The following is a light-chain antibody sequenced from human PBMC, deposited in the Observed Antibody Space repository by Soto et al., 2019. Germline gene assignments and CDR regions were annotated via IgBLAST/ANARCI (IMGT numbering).Light chain of an antibody. Sequence: DIQMTQSPSTLSGSVGDRVTITFRASQTISSWLAWYQQKPGKAPKLLIYKASTLKSGVPSRFSGSGSGTEFTLTISSLQPDDFATYYCQHYNSYSEAFGQGTKVDLK. CDR1: QTISSW. V-gene: IGKV1-5*03. J-gene: IGKJ1*01. CDR3: QHYNSYSEA. CDR2: KAS.